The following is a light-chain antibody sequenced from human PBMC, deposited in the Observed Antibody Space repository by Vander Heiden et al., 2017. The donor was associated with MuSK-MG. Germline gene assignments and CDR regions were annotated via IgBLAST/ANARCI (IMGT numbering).Light chain of an antibody. Sequence: DIQMTQSPSSLSASVGDRVTITCRASRGISNSLAWYQQKPGKGPKLLLYGASRLERGVPSRFSGSGSGTDYTLTISSLQPEDFATYYCQQYYRTPYTFGQGTKLEIK. V-gene: IGKV1-NL1*01. CDR2: GAS. J-gene: IGKJ2*01. CDR1: RGISNS. CDR3: QQYYRTPYT.